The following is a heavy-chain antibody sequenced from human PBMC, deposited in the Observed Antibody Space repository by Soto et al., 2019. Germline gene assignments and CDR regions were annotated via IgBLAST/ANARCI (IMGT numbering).Heavy chain of an antibody. CDR2: ISYDGSNK. V-gene: IGHV3-30*18. J-gene: IGHJ6*04. CDR1: GFTFSSYG. Sequence: QVQLVESGGGVVQPGRSLRLSCAASGFTFSSYGMHWVRQAPGKGLEWVAVISYDGSNKYYADSVKGRFTISRDNSKNTLYLQMNSLRAEDMAVYYCAKDGWQASSSWYFYLYYYGMDVWGEGTTVTVSS. CDR3: AKDGWQASSSWYFYLYYYGMDV. D-gene: IGHD6-13*01.